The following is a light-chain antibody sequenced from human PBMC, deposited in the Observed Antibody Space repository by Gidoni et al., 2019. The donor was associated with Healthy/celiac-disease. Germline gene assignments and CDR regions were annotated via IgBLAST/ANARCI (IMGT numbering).Light chain of an antibody. CDR3: QQYGSSRT. V-gene: IGKV3-20*01. Sequence: IVLTQSPGTLSLSPGERATLSCRASQSVSSSYLAWYQQKPGQAPRLHIYGASSRATGIPDRVSGSGSETAFTLTISRLEHDDVAVYYCQQYGSSRTFGQGTKVEIK. CDR1: QSVSSSY. CDR2: GAS. J-gene: IGKJ1*01.